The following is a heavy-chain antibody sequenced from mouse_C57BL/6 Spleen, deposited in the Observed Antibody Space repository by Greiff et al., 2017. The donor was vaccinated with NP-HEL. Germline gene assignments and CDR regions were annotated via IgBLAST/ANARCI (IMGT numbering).Heavy chain of an antibody. D-gene: IGHD1-1*01. Sequence: QVQLQQPGAELVRPGSSVKLSCKASGYTFTSYWMDWVKQRPGQGLEWIGNIYPSDSETHYNQKFKDKATLTVDKSSSTAYMQLSSLTSEDSAVYYCARRCDYYGSRYFDVWGTGTTVTVSS. CDR3: ARRCDYYGSRYFDV. CDR1: GYTFTSYW. J-gene: IGHJ1*03. CDR2: IYPSDSET. V-gene: IGHV1-61*01.